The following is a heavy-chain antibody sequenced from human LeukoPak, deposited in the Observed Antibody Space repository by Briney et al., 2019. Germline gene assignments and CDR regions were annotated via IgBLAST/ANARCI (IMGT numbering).Heavy chain of an antibody. D-gene: IGHD2-15*01. J-gene: IGHJ4*02. Sequence: GGSLRVSCVASGFTFSSYSMNWVRQAPGEGLEWGSSISSSSSYIYYADSVKGRFTISRDNTKNSLYLQMNSLRAEDTAVYYCARDSVPLVVTLFDYWGQGTLVTVSS. CDR3: ARDSVPLVVTLFDY. V-gene: IGHV3-21*01. CDR1: GFTFSSYS. CDR2: ISSSSSYI.